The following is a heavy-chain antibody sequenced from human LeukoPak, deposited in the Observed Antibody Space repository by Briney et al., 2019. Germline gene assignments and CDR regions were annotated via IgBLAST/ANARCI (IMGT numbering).Heavy chain of an antibody. V-gene: IGHV3-64*01. CDR3: ARGVSDHYDFWSGYDY. J-gene: IGHJ4*02. D-gene: IGHD3-3*01. CDR2: ISSNGGST. CDR1: GFTFSSYA. Sequence: GGSLRLSCAASGFTFSSYAMHWVRQAPGKGLEYVSAISSNGGSTYYANSVKGRFTISRDNSKNTLYLQMGSLRAEDMAVYYCARGVSDHYDFWSGYDYWGQGTLVTVSS.